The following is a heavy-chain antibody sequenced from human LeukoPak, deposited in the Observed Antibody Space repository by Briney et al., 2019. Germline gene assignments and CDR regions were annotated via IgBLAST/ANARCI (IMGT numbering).Heavy chain of an antibody. V-gene: IGHV3-48*02. D-gene: IGHD5-18*01. Sequence: PGGSLRLSCAASGFTFTSYSMNWVRQAPGKGLEWVSFIVGSTIYYADSVKGRFTTSRDNAKNSLYLQMNSLRDEDTAVYYCARDHNYAFDYWGQGTLVTVSS. CDR1: GFTFTSYS. J-gene: IGHJ4*02. CDR2: IVGSTI. CDR3: ARDHNYAFDY.